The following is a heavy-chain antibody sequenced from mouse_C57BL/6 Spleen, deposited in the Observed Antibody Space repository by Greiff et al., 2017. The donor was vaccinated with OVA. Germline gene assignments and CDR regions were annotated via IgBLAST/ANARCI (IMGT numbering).Heavy chain of an antibody. D-gene: IGHD2-4*01. V-gene: IGHV5-17*01. CDR1: GFTFSDYG. J-gene: IGHJ2*01. CDR2: ISSGSSTI. Sequence: EVQGVESGGGLVKPGGSLKLSCAASGFTFSDYGMHWVRQAPETGLEWVAYISSGSSTIYYADTVKGRFTISRDNAKNTLFLQMTSLRSEDTAMYYCAIDYDGYFDYWGQGTTLTVSS. CDR3: AIDYDGYFDY.